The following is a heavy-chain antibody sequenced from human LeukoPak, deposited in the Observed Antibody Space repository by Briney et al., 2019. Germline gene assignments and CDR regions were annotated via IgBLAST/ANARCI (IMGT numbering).Heavy chain of an antibody. D-gene: IGHD1-26*01. CDR2: ISSSGSYI. CDR3: ARDPTSSWETAFDI. Sequence: GGSLRLSCAASGFTFSIYSMDWVRQAPGQGLEWVSSISSSGSYIYYADSLKGRFTISRDNAKNSLYLQMNSLRAEDTAVYYCARDPTSSWETAFDIWGQGTMVTVSS. V-gene: IGHV3-21*01. J-gene: IGHJ3*02. CDR1: GFTFSIYS.